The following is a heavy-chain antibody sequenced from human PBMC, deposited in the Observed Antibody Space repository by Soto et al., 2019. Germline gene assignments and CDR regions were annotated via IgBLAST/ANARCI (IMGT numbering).Heavy chain of an antibody. V-gene: IGHV1-18*01. Sequence: ASVKVSCKASGYTFTNSGISWVRQAPGQGLEWMGWIGAYNGTANYAQKFQGRVTITADKSTSTAYMELSSLRSEDTAVYYCARVYQLLPLPYYYGMDVWGQGTTVTVSS. CDR1: GYTFTNSG. CDR3: ARVYQLLPLPYYYGMDV. CDR2: IGAYNGTA. J-gene: IGHJ6*02. D-gene: IGHD2-2*01.